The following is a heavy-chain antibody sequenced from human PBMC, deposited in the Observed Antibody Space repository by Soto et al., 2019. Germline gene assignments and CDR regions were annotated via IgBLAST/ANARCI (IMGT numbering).Heavy chain of an antibody. J-gene: IGHJ6*02. D-gene: IGHD5-18*01. Sequence: GGSLRLSCAASGFTFSSYWMSWVRQAPGKGLEWVANIKQDGSEKYYVDSVKGRFTISRDNAKNSLYLQMNSLRAEDTAVYYCARGVDTAMDYYYYGMDVWGQGTTVTVSS. CDR3: ARGVDTAMDYYYYGMDV. CDR1: GFTFSSYW. V-gene: IGHV3-7*05. CDR2: IKQDGSEK.